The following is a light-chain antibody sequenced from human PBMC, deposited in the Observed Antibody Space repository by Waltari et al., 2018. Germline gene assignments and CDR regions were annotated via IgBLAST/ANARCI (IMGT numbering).Light chain of an antibody. CDR2: GAS. J-gene: IGKJ1*01. Sequence: ATLSCRASQSVSRTLAWYQQKPGQAPRLLIYGASSRATGIPDRFSGSGSGTDFSLTISRLEPEDFAVYYCQHYVSLPATFGQGTKVEIK. V-gene: IGKV3-20*01. CDR1: QSVSRT. CDR3: QHYVSLPAT.